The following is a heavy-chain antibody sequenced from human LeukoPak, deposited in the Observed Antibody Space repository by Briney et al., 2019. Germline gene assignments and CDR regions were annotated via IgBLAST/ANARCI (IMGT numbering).Heavy chain of an antibody. CDR3: ARGYYDSSGYSY. D-gene: IGHD3-22*01. V-gene: IGHV1-8*01. Sequence: ASVKVSCKASRYTFTSYDINWVRQATGQGLEWMGWMNPNSGNTGYAQKFQGRVTMTRNTSISIAYMELSSLRSEDTAVYYCARGYYDSSGYSYWGQGTLVTVSS. CDR2: MNPNSGNT. CDR1: RYTFTSYD. J-gene: IGHJ4*02.